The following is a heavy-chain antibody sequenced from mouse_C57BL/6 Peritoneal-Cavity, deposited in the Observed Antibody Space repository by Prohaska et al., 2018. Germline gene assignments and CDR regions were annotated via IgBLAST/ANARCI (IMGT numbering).Heavy chain of an antibody. V-gene: IGHV1-59*01. J-gene: IGHJ1*03. CDR2: IDPSDSYT. Sequence: QVQLQQPGAELVRPGTSVKLSCKASGYTFTSYWMHWVKQRPGQGLEWIGVIDPSDSYTNYNQKFKGKATLTVDTSSSTAYMQLSSLTSEDSAVYYCARVDGYLGYFDVWGTGTTVTVSS. CDR1: GYTFTSYW. CDR3: ARVDGYLGYFDV. D-gene: IGHD2-3*01.